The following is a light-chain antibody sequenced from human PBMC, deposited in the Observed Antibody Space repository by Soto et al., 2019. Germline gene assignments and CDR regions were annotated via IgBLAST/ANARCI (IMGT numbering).Light chain of an antibody. J-gene: IGLJ2*01. CDR1: RSDVGGYNY. CDR2: EVS. V-gene: IGLV2-8*01. Sequence: QSALTQPPSASGSPGQSVTIYCTGTRSDVGGYNYVSWYQQHPGKAPKLMISEVSKRPSGVPDRVSGSKSGNTASLTVSGLQAEDEADYYCSSFAGNNNLVFGGGTKLTVL. CDR3: SSFAGNNNLV.